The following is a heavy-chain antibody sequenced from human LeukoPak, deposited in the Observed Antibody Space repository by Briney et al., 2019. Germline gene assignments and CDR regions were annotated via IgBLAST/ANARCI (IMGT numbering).Heavy chain of an antibody. D-gene: IGHD3-3*01. V-gene: IGHV1-46*01. Sequence: GSSVKVSCKAPGGTFSSYAISWVRQAPGQGLEWMGIINPSGGSTSYAQKFQGRITMTRDTSTSTVYMELSSLRSEDTAVYYCVRGGYDFSSGYYPSRWGQGTLVTVSS. CDR2: INPSGGST. CDR3: VRGGYDFSSGYYPSR. CDR1: GGTFSSYA. J-gene: IGHJ4*02.